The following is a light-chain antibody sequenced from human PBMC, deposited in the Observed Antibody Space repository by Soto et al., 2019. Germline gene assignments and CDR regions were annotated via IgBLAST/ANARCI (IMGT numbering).Light chain of an antibody. V-gene: IGKV1-39*01. CDR3: QQADTFPIT. CDR2: AAS. J-gene: IGKJ5*01. Sequence: DIPLAQSPSSLSVSVREGVYKXNRASQSISSYLNWYQQKPGKAPKLLIYAASSLQSGVPSRFSGSGFGIDFTLTISSLQPEDSAIYYCQQADTFPITFGQGTRLEIK. CDR1: QSISSY.